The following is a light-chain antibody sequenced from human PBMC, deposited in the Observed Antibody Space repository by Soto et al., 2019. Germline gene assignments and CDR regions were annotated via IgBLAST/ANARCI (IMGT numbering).Light chain of an antibody. Sequence: DIPMTQSPSSVSASVGDRVTITCRASQSISSWLAWYQHEPGKAPRLLIYAASNLESGVPSRFSGSGSGTDFTLTINGLQPEDFATYYCQQANSFPLTFGGGTKVEIK. V-gene: IGKV1-12*01. CDR2: AAS. J-gene: IGKJ4*01. CDR3: QQANSFPLT. CDR1: QSISSW.